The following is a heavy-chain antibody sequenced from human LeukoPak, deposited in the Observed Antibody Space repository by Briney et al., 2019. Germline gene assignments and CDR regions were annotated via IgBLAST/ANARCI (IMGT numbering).Heavy chain of an antibody. V-gene: IGHV3-48*01. Sequence: GGSLRLSCAASGFTFSSYSMNWVRQAPGKGLEWVSYISSSSSTIYYADSVKGRFTTSRDNAKNSLYLQMNSLRAEDTAVYYCARDLGYWGQGTLVTVSS. CDR3: ARDLGY. D-gene: IGHD7-27*01. CDR2: ISSSSSTI. J-gene: IGHJ4*02. CDR1: GFTFSSYS.